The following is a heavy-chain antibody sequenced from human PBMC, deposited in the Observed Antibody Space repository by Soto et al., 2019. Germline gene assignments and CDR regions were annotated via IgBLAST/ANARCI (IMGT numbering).Heavy chain of an antibody. Sequence: QVQLVQSGAEVKKPGSSVKVSCKASGGTFSSYTISWVRQAPGQGLEWMGRIIPILGIANYAQKFQGRVTITADKSTSTAYMERSSLRSEDTAVYYCARVAGIAVAGRAAFDIWGQGTMVTVSS. D-gene: IGHD6-19*01. CDR2: IIPILGIA. V-gene: IGHV1-69*02. CDR3: ARVAGIAVAGRAAFDI. CDR1: GGTFSSYT. J-gene: IGHJ3*02.